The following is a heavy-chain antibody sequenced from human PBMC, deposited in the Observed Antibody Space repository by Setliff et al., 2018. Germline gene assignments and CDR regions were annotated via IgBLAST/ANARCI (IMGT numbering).Heavy chain of an antibody. V-gene: IGHV1-18*01. D-gene: IGHD3-16*02. CDR3: LRLVRYRSRATCQKTSGDEV. CDR2: IGVYSGNT. CDR1: GYTFTESI. J-gene: IGHJ4*02. Sequence: VSCKASGYTFTESIVSWVRQAPGQGLEWMGWIGVYSGNTYSAQKFQDRLTMTTDTSTNMAHMELRGLRSDDTAVYYCLRLVRYRSRATCQKTSGDEVWGQGTLVTVSS.